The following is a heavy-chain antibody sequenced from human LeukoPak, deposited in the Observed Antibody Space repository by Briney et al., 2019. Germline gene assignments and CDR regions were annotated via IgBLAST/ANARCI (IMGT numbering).Heavy chain of an antibody. D-gene: IGHD6-19*01. CDR3: ARSYNSGRFDY. J-gene: IGHJ4*02. CDR2: ISTYNGNT. V-gene: IGHV1-18*01. CDR1: GYPFTTYG. Sequence: ASVKVSCKASGYPFTTYGVTWVRQAPGQGLEWMGWISTYNGNTNYAQKLQGRVTMTTDTSTSTAYMELRSLRSDDTAVYYCARSYNSGRFDYWGQGTLVTVSS.